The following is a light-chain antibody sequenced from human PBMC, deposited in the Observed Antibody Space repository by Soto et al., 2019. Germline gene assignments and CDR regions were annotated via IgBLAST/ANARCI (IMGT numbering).Light chain of an antibody. V-gene: IGKV3D-15*01. CDR1: QNVNIN. J-gene: IGKJ4*01. CDR3: QQDKDWPPLT. CDR2: GAS. Sequence: EIVMTQSPVPLSVSPGERVTLSCRASQNVNINLAWYQQRPGQAPRVLIYGASNRASGIPDRFSGSGSGTDFTLTISSLEPDDFALYYCQQDKDWPPLTFGGGTRVESK.